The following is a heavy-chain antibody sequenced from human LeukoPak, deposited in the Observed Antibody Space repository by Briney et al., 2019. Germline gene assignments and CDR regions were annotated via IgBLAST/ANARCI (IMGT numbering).Heavy chain of an antibody. CDR1: GFTLSSNY. J-gene: IGHJ5*02. CDR3: AKGDYGDYAGWIDP. D-gene: IGHD4-17*01. Sequence: GGSLRLSCAASGFTLSSNYMSWVRQAPGKGLEWVSVIYSGGSTYYADSVKGRFTISRDNSKNTLYLQMNSLRAEDTAVYYCAKGDYGDYAGWIDPWGQGTLVTVSS. CDR2: IYSGGST. V-gene: IGHV3-53*01.